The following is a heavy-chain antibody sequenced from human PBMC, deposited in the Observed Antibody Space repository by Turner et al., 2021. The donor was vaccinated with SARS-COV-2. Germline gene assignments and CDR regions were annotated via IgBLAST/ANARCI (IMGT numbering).Heavy chain of an antibody. V-gene: IGHV4-39*01. CDR2: IYYSGST. D-gene: IGHD3-22*01. Sequence: QLQLQESGPGLVKPSETLSPTCTVSGGSISSSSYYWGWIRQPPGKGLEWIGSIYYSGSTYYNPSLKSRVTISVDTSKNQFSLKLSSVTAADTAVYYCAGEEVVFRASHTLYYYGMDVWGQGTTVTVSS. CDR1: GGSISSSSYY. CDR3: AGEEVVFRASHTLYYYGMDV. J-gene: IGHJ6*02.